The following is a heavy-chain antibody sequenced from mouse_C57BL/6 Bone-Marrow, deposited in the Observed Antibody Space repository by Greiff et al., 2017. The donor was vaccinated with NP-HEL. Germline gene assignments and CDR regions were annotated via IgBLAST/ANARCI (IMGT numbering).Heavy chain of an antibody. V-gene: IGHV1-81*01. CDR3: ARERDYSNYVGFAY. CDR1: GYTFTSYG. D-gene: IGHD2-5*01. J-gene: IGHJ3*01. Sequence: VQLSCKASGYTFTSYGISWVKQRTGQGLEWIGEIYPRSGNTYYNEKFKGKATLTADKSSSTAYMELRSLTSEDSAVYFCARERDYSNYVGFAYWGQGTLVTVSA. CDR2: IYPRSGNT.